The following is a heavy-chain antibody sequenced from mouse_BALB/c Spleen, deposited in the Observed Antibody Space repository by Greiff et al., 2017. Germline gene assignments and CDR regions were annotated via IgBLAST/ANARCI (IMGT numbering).Heavy chain of an antibody. CDR1: GDSITSGY. V-gene: IGHV3-8*02. Sequence: EVKLMESGPSLVKPSQTLSLTCSVTGDSITSGYWNWIRKFPGNKLEYMGYISYSGSTYYNPSLKSRISITRDTSTNQYYLQLNSVTTEDTATYYCASKYGSSFSFAYWGQGTLVTVSA. J-gene: IGHJ3*01. D-gene: IGHD1-1*01. CDR3: ASKYGSSFSFAY. CDR2: ISYSGST.